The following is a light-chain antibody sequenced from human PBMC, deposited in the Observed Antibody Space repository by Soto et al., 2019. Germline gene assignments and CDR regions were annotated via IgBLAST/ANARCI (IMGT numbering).Light chain of an antibody. V-gene: IGLV2-14*01. Sequence: LTQPASVSGSPGQSITISCSGNSSDIGTYDHVAWFQQFPGKTPKLVIYSVSDRPSGVSYRFSGSKPGNTASLTISGLQADDEADYYCISYTVSRSYVFGTGTKVTVL. J-gene: IGLJ1*01. CDR3: ISYTVSRSYV. CDR1: SSDIGTYDH. CDR2: SVS.